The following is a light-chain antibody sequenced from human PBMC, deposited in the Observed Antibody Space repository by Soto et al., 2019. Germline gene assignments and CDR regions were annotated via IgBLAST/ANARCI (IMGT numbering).Light chain of an antibody. V-gene: IGLV2-14*01. CDR2: EVG. CDR1: SSDVGGHNH. Sequence: QSALTQPASVSGSPGQSITISCTGSSSDVGGHNHVSWYQQHPGKAPKLIIYEVGNRPSGVSNRVSGSKSGNTASLTISGFQAEYEADYYCNSYTSSSTHVFGTGTKLTV. J-gene: IGLJ1*01. CDR3: NSYTSSSTHV.